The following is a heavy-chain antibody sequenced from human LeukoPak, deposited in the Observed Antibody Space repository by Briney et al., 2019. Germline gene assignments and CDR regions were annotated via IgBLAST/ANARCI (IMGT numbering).Heavy chain of an antibody. J-gene: IGHJ4*02. CDR3: AREGAPETYYYDSSGRGHYFDY. V-gene: IGHV4-34*01. Sequence: SSETLSLTCAVYNESFSGFHWSWIRQPPGKGLEWIGEIGHSGTTNYNPSLKSRVTISVDTSKNQFSLRLSSVTAADTAVYYCAREGAPETYYYDSSGRGHYFDYWGQGTLVTVSS. CDR2: IGHSGTT. D-gene: IGHD3-22*01. CDR1: NESFSGFH.